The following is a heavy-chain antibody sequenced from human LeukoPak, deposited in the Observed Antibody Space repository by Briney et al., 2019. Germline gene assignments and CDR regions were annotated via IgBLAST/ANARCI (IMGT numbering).Heavy chain of an antibody. D-gene: IGHD3-22*01. CDR1: GGTFSSYA. CDR2: IIPIFGTA. J-gene: IGHJ3*02. Sequence: SVKVSCKASGGTFSSYAISWVRQAPGQGLEWMGGIIPIFGTANYAQKFQGRVTITADESTSTAYMELRSLRSDDTAVYYCARGGGYYDSSGYYFANDAFDIWGQGTMVTVSS. CDR3: ARGGGYYDSSGYYFANDAFDI. V-gene: IGHV1-69*13.